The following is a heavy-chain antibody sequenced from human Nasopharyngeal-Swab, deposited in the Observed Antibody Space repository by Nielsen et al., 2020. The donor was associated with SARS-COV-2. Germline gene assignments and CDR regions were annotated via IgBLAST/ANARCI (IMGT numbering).Heavy chain of an antibody. Sequence: GESLKISCTVSGFAFGNYAMSWVRQAPGKGLEWVSGISGSGGNTFVADSVKGGFTISRDNSKNTLYLQMSSLRVADTATYYCAKEGSIIVGTFFDSWGQGALVTVSS. J-gene: IGHJ4*02. CDR3: AKEGSIIVGTFFDS. V-gene: IGHV3-23*01. CDR1: GFAFGNYA. CDR2: ISGSGGNT. D-gene: IGHD1-26*01.